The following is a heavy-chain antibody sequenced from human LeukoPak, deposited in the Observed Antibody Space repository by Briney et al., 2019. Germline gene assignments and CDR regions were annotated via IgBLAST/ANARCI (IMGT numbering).Heavy chain of an antibody. V-gene: IGHV3-23*01. Sequence: GGSLRLSCAASGFTFSSYWMSWVRQAPGRGLECVSAITGDGSTTYYADSVKGRFTISRDNSRYTLYLQLNNLRAEDTAIYYCAKAYGTNGYYQLPIDFWGQGTLVTVSS. J-gene: IGHJ4*02. D-gene: IGHD2-8*01. CDR3: AKAYGTNGYYQLPIDF. CDR2: ITGDGSTT. CDR1: GFTFSSYW.